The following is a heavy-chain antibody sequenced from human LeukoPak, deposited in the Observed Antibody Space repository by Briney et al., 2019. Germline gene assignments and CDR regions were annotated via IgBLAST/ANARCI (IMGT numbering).Heavy chain of an antibody. V-gene: IGHV3-7*01. CDR1: GFTFRSHG. Sequence: GTSLRLSCAASGFTFRSHGMHWVRQAPGKGLEWVASINHNGNVNYYVDSVKGRFTISRDNAKNSLYLQMNSLRAEDTAVYYCARRRTDSSGYRGAFDIWGQGTMVTVSS. CDR2: INHNGNVN. J-gene: IGHJ3*02. CDR3: ARRRTDSSGYRGAFDI. D-gene: IGHD3-22*01.